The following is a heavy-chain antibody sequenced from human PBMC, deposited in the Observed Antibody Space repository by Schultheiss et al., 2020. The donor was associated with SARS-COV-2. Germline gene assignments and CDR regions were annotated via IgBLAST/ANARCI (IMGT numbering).Heavy chain of an antibody. CDR2: ISYDGSNK. Sequence: GESLKISCAASGFTFSSYAMHWVRQAPGKGLEWVAVISYDGSNKYYADSVKGRFTISRDNSKNTLYLQMNSLRAEDTAVYYCAQQWQGDYWGQGTLVTVSS. J-gene: IGHJ4*02. D-gene: IGHD6-19*01. CDR3: AQQWQGDY. CDR1: GFTFSSYA. V-gene: IGHV3-30*01.